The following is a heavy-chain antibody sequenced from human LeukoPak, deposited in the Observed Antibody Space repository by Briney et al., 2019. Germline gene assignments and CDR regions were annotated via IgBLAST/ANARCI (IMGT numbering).Heavy chain of an antibody. Sequence: RASVKVSCKASGYTFTSYDINWVRQATGQGLEWMGWMSPNSGNTGYAQKFQGRVTMTRNTSISTAYMELSSLRSEDTAVYYCARGSLWFGELLYGNWFDPWGQGTLVTVSS. J-gene: IGHJ5*02. CDR2: MSPNSGNT. CDR1: GYTFTSYD. CDR3: ARGSLWFGELLYGNWFDP. V-gene: IGHV1-8*01. D-gene: IGHD3-10*01.